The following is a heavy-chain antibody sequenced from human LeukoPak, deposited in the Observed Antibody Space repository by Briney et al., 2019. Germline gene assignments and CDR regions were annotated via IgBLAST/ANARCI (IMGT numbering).Heavy chain of an antibody. D-gene: IGHD1-14*01. V-gene: IGHV3-30*18. CDR3: AKGGGITDYARFDY. Sequence: GGSLRLSCAASGFTFSTYGMNWVRQAPGKGLEWVAIISYDESNTYYADSVKGRFTISRDNSKNTLCLQMSSLRAEDTAVYYCAKGGGITDYARFDYWGQGTLVTVSS. CDR2: ISYDESNT. CDR1: GFTFSTYG. J-gene: IGHJ4*02.